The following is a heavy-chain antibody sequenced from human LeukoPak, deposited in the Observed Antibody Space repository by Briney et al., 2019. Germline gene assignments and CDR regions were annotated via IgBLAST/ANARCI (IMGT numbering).Heavy chain of an antibody. D-gene: IGHD3-10*01. J-gene: IGHJ5*02. Sequence: SETLSLTCTVSGGSISSSSYYWGWIRQPPGKGLEWIGSIYYSGSTNYNPSLKSRVTISVDTSKNQFSLKLSSVTAADTAVYYCARGAMVRGVSNWFDPWGQGTLVTVSS. CDR2: IYYSGST. CDR1: GGSISSSSYY. CDR3: ARGAMVRGVSNWFDP. V-gene: IGHV4-39*07.